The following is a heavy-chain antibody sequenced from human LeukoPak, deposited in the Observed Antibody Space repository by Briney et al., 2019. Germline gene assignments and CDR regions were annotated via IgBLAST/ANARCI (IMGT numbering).Heavy chain of an antibody. J-gene: IGHJ6*02. Sequence: ASAKVSCKASGYTFTGYYMHWVRQAPGQGLEWTGWINPNSGGTNYAQKFQGRVTMTRDTSISTAYMELSRLRSDDTAVYYCASPGDYYDSSGYYLLYYYGMDVWGQGTTVTVSS. CDR2: INPNSGGT. CDR1: GYTFTGYY. V-gene: IGHV1-2*02. CDR3: ASPGDYYDSSGYYLLYYYGMDV. D-gene: IGHD3-22*01.